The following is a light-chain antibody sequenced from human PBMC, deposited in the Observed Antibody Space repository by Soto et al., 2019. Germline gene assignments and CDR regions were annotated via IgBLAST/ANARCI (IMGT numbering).Light chain of an antibody. CDR1: QSVSSY. CDR3: QQRNNWPLT. V-gene: IGKV3-11*01. J-gene: IGKJ4*01. Sequence: EIVLTQSPATLSLSPGERATLSCRASQSVSSYLAWYQQKPGQAPRLLIYDTSNRVTGIPARFSGSGSGTDFTLTISSLEPEDFALYYCQQRNNWPLTFGGGTKVEIK. CDR2: DTS.